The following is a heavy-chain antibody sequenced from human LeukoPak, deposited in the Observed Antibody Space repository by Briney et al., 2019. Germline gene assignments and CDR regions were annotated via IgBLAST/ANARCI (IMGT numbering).Heavy chain of an antibody. D-gene: IGHD2-2*03. CDR3: AKGETGYCSSTSCPNFDY. Sequence: GGSLRLSCAASGFTFSSYSMNWARQAPGKGLEWVSAISGSGGSTYYADSVKGRFTISRDNSKNTLYLQMNSLRAEDTAVYYCAKGETGYCSSTSCPNFDYWGQGTLVTVSS. CDR1: GFTFSSYS. V-gene: IGHV3-23*01. CDR2: ISGSGGST. J-gene: IGHJ4*02.